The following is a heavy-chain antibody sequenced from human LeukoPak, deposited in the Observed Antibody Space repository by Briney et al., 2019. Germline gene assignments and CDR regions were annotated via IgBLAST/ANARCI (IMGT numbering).Heavy chain of an antibody. CDR1: GYSFTTFW. CDR2: IYPGDSDT. Sequence: GESLKISCKGSGYSFTTFWIGWVRQMPGKGLERMGIIYPGDSDTRYSPSFQGQVTISADKSVSTAYLQWGSLKASDTAMYYCVRRRAVAGNYYFDYWGQGTQVTVSS. V-gene: IGHV5-51*01. D-gene: IGHD6-19*01. CDR3: VRRRAVAGNYYFDY. J-gene: IGHJ4*02.